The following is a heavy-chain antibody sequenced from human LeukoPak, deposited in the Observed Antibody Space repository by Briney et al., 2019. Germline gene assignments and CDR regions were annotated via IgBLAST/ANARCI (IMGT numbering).Heavy chain of an antibody. J-gene: IGHJ4*02. CDR2: INPNSGGT. CDR1: GCTFSGYY. Sequence: ASVTVSCKASGCTFSGYYMHWVRQAPGQGLEWMGWINPNSGGTKYAQNFQGRVTMTRDTSTSTAYMELSSLRSDDTGVYYCARVAYLVGASPFEYWGQGTLVTVSS. CDR3: ARVAYLVGASPFEY. V-gene: IGHV1-2*02. D-gene: IGHD1-26*01.